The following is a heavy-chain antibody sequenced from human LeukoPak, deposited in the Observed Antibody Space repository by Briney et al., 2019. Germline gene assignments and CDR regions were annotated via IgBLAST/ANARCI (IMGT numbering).Heavy chain of an antibody. CDR3: ARAGGSYFGVFDY. J-gene: IGHJ4*02. Sequence: ASVKVSCKASGYTFTGYYMHWVRQAPGQGLEWMGWINAGNGNTKYSQKFQGRVTITRDTSASTAYMELSSLRSEDTAVYYCARAGGSYFGVFDYWGQGTLVTVSS. V-gene: IGHV1-3*01. CDR2: INAGNGNT. CDR1: GYTFTGYY. D-gene: IGHD1-26*01.